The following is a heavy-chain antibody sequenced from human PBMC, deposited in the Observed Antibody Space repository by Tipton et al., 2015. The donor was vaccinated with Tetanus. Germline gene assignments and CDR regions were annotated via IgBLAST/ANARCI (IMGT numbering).Heavy chain of an antibody. Sequence: TLSLTCTVSGGSFSLYYWNWVRQSPGKGLEWIGEISPSGNTNYNPSLKSRVTISADTSRNQFSLTLSSVTATDTGVYYCARDQGGGRVARLNWFGPWGQGTLVTVSS. CDR2: ISPSGNT. V-gene: IGHV4-34*01. CDR3: ARDQGGGRVARLNWFGP. J-gene: IGHJ5*02. D-gene: IGHD3-16*01. CDR1: GGSFSLYY.